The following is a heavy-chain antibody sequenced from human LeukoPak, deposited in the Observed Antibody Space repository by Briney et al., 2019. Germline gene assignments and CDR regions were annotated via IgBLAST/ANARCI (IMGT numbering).Heavy chain of an antibody. Sequence: SETLPLTCAVSGGSISSSSYYWGWIRQPPGKGLEWIGSIYYSGSPYYNPSLKSRVTISVDTSKKQFSLKLSSVTAADTAVYYCARDVQLGYSSSLDDYWGQGTLVTVSS. CDR1: GGSISSSSYY. CDR3: ARDVQLGYSSSLDDY. J-gene: IGHJ4*02. CDR2: IYYSGSP. V-gene: IGHV4-39*02. D-gene: IGHD6-13*01.